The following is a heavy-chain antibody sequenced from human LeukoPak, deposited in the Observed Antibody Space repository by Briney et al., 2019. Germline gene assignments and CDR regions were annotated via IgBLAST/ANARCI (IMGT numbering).Heavy chain of an antibody. CDR2: IKKDGSDK. CDR3: ATHPGDYWFGYLQL. Sequence: GGSLRLSCAASGFTFSSYWMTWVRQAPGKGLEWVAQIKKDGSDKYYVDSVKGRFTVSRDNAKNSLYLQMNSLRAEDTAVYYCATHPGDYWFGYLQLWGQGTLVTVSS. J-gene: IGHJ4*02. CDR1: GFTFSSYW. D-gene: IGHD3-10*01. V-gene: IGHV3-7*01.